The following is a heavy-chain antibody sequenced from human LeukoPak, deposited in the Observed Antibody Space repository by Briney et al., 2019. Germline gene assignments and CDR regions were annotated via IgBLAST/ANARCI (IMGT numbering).Heavy chain of an antibody. Sequence: SETLSLTCTISGGSISSRGYYWGWIRQPPGKGLEWLGSIYYTGSTYYNPSLKSRVTISVDTSKNQFSLKLSSVTAADTALYYCARHGRVAVTGTEDYWFDPWGQGTLVTVSS. J-gene: IGHJ5*02. CDR2: IYYTGST. V-gene: IGHV4-39*01. CDR3: ARHGRVAVTGTEDYWFDP. D-gene: IGHD6-19*01. CDR1: GGSISSRGYY.